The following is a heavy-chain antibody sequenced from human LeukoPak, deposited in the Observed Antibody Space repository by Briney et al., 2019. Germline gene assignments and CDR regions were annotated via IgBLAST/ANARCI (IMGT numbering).Heavy chain of an antibody. CDR3: ARLADPTVTTRVYFDY. CDR1: GGSISSGSYY. Sequence: PSQTLSLTCTVSGGSISSGSYYWSWVRQPAGKGLEWIGRIYTSGSTNYNPSLKSRVTISVDTSKNQFSLKLSSVTAADTAVYYCARLADPTVTTRVYFDYWGQGTLVTVSS. V-gene: IGHV4-61*02. D-gene: IGHD4-17*01. J-gene: IGHJ4*02. CDR2: IYTSGST.